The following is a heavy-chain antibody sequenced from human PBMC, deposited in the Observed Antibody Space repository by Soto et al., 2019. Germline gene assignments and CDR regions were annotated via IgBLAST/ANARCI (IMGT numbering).Heavy chain of an antibody. V-gene: IGHV4-59*01. J-gene: IGHJ4*02. CDR1: GDSISSNY. D-gene: IGHD3-3*01. CDR3: ARGRAVSGSFYFDY. CDR2: IHYSGST. Sequence: PSETLSLTCNVSGDSISSNYWNWIRQSPTKGLEWIGYIHYSGSTNQNPSLKSRVTISIDTSKNQFSLTLTSVTAADTAVYYCARGRAVSGSFYFDYWGQGSLVTVSS.